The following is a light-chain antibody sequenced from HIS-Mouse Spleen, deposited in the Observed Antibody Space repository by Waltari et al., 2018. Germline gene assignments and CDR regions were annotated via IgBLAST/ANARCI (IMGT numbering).Light chain of an antibody. J-gene: IGLJ2*01. V-gene: IGLV2-23*03. CDR3: CSYAGSSTFEV. CDR1: SSDVGSYNL. Sequence: QSALTQPASVSGSPGQSITISCTGTSSDVGSYNLFSWYQQHPGKAPKLMIHEGSKRPSGVSNRFSGSKSGNTASLTISGLQAEDEADYYCCSYAGSSTFEVFGGGTKLTVL. CDR2: EGS.